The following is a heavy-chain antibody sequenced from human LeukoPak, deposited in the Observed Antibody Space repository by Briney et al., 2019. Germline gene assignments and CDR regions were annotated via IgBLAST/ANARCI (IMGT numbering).Heavy chain of an antibody. CDR1: GFTFRDYY. CDR3: ARAFNDAFDI. J-gene: IGHJ3*02. V-gene: IGHV3-11*04. CDR2: ITSSGSRI. Sequence: GGSLRLSWAASGFTFRDYYMGWIRQAPGKGLEWVSYITSSGSRIYNADSVKGRFTISRDNAKNSLYLQMNSLGAEDTAVYYCARAFNDAFDIWGQGTTVTVSS.